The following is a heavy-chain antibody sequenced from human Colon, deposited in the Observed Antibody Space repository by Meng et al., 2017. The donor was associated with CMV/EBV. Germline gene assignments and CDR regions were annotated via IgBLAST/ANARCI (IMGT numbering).Heavy chain of an antibody. CDR1: GFNITNFH. V-gene: IGHV3-21*01. D-gene: IGHD3-10*01. J-gene: IGHJ4*02. Sequence: GGSLKISCVASGFNITNFHMNWVRQAPGKGLEWVASSVSSGESYNYYADSVKGRFTVSRDNTKSSLYLQMNSLRAEDTAVYYCARTFGHLAFDYWGQRTLVTVSS. CDR2: SVSSGESYN. CDR3: ARTFGHLAFDY.